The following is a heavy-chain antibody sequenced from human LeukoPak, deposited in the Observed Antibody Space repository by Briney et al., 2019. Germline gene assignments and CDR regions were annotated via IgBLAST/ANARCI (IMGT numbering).Heavy chain of an antibody. CDR1: GGSISRNY. CDR2: IYYTGSI. D-gene: IGHD5-12*01. Sequence: KASETLSLTCTVSGGSISRNYWSWICKPPGKGLQWILYIYYTGSINYNPSLKSRVTISVDTSKNQFSLRLSSVTAADTAVYYCARALGSVGYVYFDYWGQGTLVTVSS. J-gene: IGHJ4*02. V-gene: IGHV4-59*01. CDR3: ARALGSVGYVYFDY.